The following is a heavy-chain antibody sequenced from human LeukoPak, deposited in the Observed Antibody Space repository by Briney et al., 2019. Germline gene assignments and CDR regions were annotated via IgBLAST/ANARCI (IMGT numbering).Heavy chain of an antibody. CDR2: IRYDGSNK. J-gene: IGHJ4*02. CDR1: GFIFSSYG. CDR3: AKHRYYYGSGPQDY. V-gene: IGHV3-30*02. Sequence: GGSVRLSCAASGFIFSSYGMHWVRQAPGKGLEWVAFIRYDGSNKYYADSVKGRFTISRDNSKNTLYLQMNSLRAEDTAVYYCAKHRYYYGSGPQDYWGQGTLVTVSS. D-gene: IGHD3-10*01.